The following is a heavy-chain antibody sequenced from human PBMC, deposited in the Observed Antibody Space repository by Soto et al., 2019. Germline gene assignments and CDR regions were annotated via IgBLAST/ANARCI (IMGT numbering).Heavy chain of an antibody. CDR3: TTVAYDFWSGYSGGALDY. J-gene: IGHJ4*02. D-gene: IGHD3-3*01. Sequence: EVQLVESGGGLVKPGGSLRLSCAASGFTSSNAWMSWVRQAPGKGLEWVGRIKSKTDGGTTDYAAPVKGRFTISRDDSKNTLYLQMNSLKTEDTAVYYCTTVAYDFWSGYSGGALDYWGQGTLVTVSS. V-gene: IGHV3-15*01. CDR2: IKSKTDGGTT. CDR1: GFTSSNAW.